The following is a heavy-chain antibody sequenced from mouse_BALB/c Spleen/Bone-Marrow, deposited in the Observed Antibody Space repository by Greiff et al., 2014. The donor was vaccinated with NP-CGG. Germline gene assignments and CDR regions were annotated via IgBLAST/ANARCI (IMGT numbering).Heavy chain of an antibody. CDR2: IDPANGNT. D-gene: IGHD1-1*01. CDR1: GFNIKDTY. CDR3: ARYTCGSSQFAY. V-gene: IGHV14-3*02. Sequence: EVQLQQSGAELVKPGASVKLSCTASGFNIKDTYMHRVKQRPEQGLEWIGRIDPANGNTKYDPKFQGKATITADKSSNTAYLQLSSLTSEDTAVYYCARYTCGSSQFAYWGQGTLVTVSA. J-gene: IGHJ3*01.